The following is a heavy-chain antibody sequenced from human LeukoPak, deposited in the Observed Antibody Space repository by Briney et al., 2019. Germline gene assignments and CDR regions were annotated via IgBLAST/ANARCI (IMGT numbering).Heavy chain of an antibody. V-gene: IGHV1-18*01. CDR3: ARVSVPAASIRYYYYMDV. CDR1: GYTFTSYG. D-gene: IGHD2-2*01. J-gene: IGHJ6*03. Sequence: ASVKVSCKASGYTFTSYGISWVRQAPGQGLEWMGWISAYNGNTNYAQKLQGRVIMTTDTSTSTAYMELRSLRSDDTAVYYCARVSVPAASIRYYYYMDVWGKGTTVTVSS. CDR2: ISAYNGNT.